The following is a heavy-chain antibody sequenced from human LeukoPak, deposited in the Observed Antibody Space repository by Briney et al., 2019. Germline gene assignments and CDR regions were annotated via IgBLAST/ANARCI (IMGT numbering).Heavy chain of an antibody. CDR1: GFAFSSYA. J-gene: IGHJ5*02. V-gene: IGHV3-30*04. CDR2: ISYDGSNK. CDR3: ARGNWFGP. Sequence: GRSLRLSCAASGFAFSSYAMHWVRQAPGKGLEWVAVISYDGSNKYYADSVKGRFTISRDNSKNTLYLQMNSLRAEDTAVYYCARGNWFGPWGQGTLVTVSS.